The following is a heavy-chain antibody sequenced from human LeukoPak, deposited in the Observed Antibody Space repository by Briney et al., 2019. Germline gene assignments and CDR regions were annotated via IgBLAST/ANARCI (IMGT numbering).Heavy chain of an antibody. J-gene: IGHJ4*02. CDR2: IYYSGST. V-gene: IGHV4-59*01. Sequence: PSETLSLTCTVSGGSISSYYWRWLRQPPGKGLEWIGYIYYSGSTNYNPSLKSRVTISVDTSKNQFSLKLSSATAADTAVYYCARGSGPSLWLQPFDYWGQGTLVTVSS. CDR1: GGSISSYY. D-gene: IGHD5-24*01. CDR3: ARGSGPSLWLQPFDY.